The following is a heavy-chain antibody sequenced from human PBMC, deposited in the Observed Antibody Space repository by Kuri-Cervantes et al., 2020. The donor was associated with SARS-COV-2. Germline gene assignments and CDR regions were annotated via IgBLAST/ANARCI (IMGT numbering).Heavy chain of an antibody. CDR1: GYSIRNGYY. Sequence: SQTLSLTCAVSGYSIRNGYYWGCIRQPPGKGLEWIGTIYHSGDTFYNPSLKSRATISVDTSRNQFSLRLTSVTAADTATYNCATTYCGGDCSFDYWGQGTLVTVSS. CDR3: ATTYCGGDCSFDY. J-gene: IGHJ4*02. CDR2: IYHSGDT. V-gene: IGHV4-38-2*01. D-gene: IGHD2-21*01.